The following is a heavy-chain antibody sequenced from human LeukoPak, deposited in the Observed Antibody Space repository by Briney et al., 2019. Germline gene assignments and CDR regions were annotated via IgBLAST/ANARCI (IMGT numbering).Heavy chain of an antibody. CDR1: GGSISSGDYY. CDR3: ARPYYYDSRIDP. J-gene: IGHJ5*02. V-gene: IGHV4-30-4*01. D-gene: IGHD3-22*01. CDR2: FYYSGST. Sequence: SETLSLTCTVSGGSISSGDYYWSWIRQPPGKGLEWIGYFYYSGSTYYNPSLKSRVTISVDTSKNQFSLKLSSVTAGDTAVYYCARPYYYDSRIDPWGQGTLVTVSS.